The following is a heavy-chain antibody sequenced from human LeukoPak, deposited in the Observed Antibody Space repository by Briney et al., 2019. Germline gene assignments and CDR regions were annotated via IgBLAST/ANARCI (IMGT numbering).Heavy chain of an antibody. CDR3: ATHFYYDSSGYYNGDFDY. V-gene: IGHV1-69*05. D-gene: IGHD3-22*01. CDR2: IIPIFGTA. CDR1: GGTFSSYA. J-gene: IGHJ4*02. Sequence: SSVKVSCKASGGTFSSYAISWVRQAPGQGLEWMGGIIPIFGTANYAQKFQGRVTITTDESTSTAYMELSSLRSEDTAVYYCATHFYYDSSGYYNGDFDYWGQGALVTVSS.